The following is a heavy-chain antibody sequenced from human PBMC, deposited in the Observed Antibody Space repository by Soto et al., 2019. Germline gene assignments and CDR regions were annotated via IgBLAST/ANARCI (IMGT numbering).Heavy chain of an antibody. CDR3: AKGLALMADH. V-gene: IGHV3-30*18. D-gene: IGHD2-21*01. J-gene: IGHJ4*02. CDR1: GFSFNTYV. CDR2: ILYDGSKE. Sequence: RRLSCTDSGFSFNTYVMDWVRQAPGKGLEWVARILYDGSKEYYADPVKGRFTISRDNSKNTLYLQMDRLRVEDTAVYFCAKGLALMADHWGQGXPVTVYS.